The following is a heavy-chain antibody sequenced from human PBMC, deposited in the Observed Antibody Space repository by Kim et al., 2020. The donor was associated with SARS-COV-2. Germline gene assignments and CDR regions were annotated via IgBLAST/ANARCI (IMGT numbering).Heavy chain of an antibody. CDR1: GFTFSSYA. D-gene: IGHD6-19*01. Sequence: GGSLRLSCAASGFTFSSYAMHWVRQAPGKGLEWVAVISYDGSNKYYVDSVKGRFTISRDNSKNTLYLQMNSLRAEDTAVYYCARDLWPLSFGSAGWFDPWGQGTLVTVSS. CDR3: ARDLWPLSFGSAGWFDP. CDR2: ISYDGSNK. V-gene: IGHV3-30*04. J-gene: IGHJ5*02.